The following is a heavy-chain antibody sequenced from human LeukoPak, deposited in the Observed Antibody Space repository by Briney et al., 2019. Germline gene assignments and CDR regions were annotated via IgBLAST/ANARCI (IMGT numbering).Heavy chain of an antibody. Sequence: LGGSLRLSCAASGFTFSSYAMSWVRQAPGKGLEWVSAVSGSGGSTYYADSVKGRFTISRDNSKNTLFLQMNSLRAEDTAVYSCARRSGGYSGYDFDYWGQGTLVTVSS. D-gene: IGHD5-12*01. J-gene: IGHJ4*02. CDR1: GFTFSSYA. CDR2: VSGSGGST. V-gene: IGHV3-23*01. CDR3: ARRSGGYSGYDFDY.